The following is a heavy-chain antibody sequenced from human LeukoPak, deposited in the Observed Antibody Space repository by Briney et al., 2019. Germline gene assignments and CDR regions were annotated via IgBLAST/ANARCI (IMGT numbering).Heavy chain of an antibody. CDR3: ARDNNWGPDY. D-gene: IGHD7-27*01. Sequence: ASVKVSCTTSGFTFTAHYMHWVRQAPGQGLEWMGWIKPYTGVTYYAQTFQGRFTMTVDVSISTVSMELTSLRSDDTAIYYCARDNNWGPDYWGQGTLVTVSS. CDR1: GFTFTAHY. V-gene: IGHV1-2*02. J-gene: IGHJ4*02. CDR2: IKPYTGVT.